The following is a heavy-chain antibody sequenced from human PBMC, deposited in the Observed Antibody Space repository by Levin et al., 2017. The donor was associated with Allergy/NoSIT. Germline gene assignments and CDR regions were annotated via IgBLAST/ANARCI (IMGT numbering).Heavy chain of an antibody. CDR1: GGSFSGYY. J-gene: IGHJ3*02. Sequence: SETLSLTCAVYGGSFSGYYWSWIRQPPGKGLEWIGEINHSGSTNYNPSLKSRVTISVDTSKNQFSLKLSSVTAADTAVYYCARASRGYSYGHITIAFDIWGQGTMVTVSS. V-gene: IGHV4-34*01. CDR3: ARASRGYSYGHITIAFDI. D-gene: IGHD5-18*01. CDR2: INHSGST.